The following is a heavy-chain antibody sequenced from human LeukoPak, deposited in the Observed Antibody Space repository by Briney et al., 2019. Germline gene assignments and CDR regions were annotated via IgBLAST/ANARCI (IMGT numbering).Heavy chain of an antibody. CDR3: ARLGIAVAGDFDY. CDR1: GGSISSSSYY. D-gene: IGHD6-19*01. CDR2: IYYSGTT. Sequence: SETLSLTCTVSGGSISSSSYYWGWIGQPPGKGLEWIGSIYYSGTTYYNPSLKSRVTISVDTSKNQFSLKLSSVTAADTAVYYCARLGIAVAGDFDYWGQGTLVTVSS. V-gene: IGHV4-39*01. J-gene: IGHJ4*02.